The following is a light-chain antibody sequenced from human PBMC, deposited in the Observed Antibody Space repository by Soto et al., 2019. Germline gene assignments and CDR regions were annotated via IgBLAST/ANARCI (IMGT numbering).Light chain of an antibody. CDR1: QSVSSSY. Sequence: EIVLTQSPGTLSLSPGERATLSCRASQSVSSSYLAWYQQKPGQAPRLLIYCASSRATGIPDRFSGSGAGTDFPLTISRLEPEDFAVYYCQQYGSSPAYTFGQGTKLEIK. V-gene: IGKV3-20*01. CDR3: QQYGSSPAYT. CDR2: CAS. J-gene: IGKJ2*01.